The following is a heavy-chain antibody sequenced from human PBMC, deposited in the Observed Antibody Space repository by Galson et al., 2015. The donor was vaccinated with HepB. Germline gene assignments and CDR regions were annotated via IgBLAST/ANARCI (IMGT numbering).Heavy chain of an antibody. J-gene: IGHJ4*02. V-gene: IGHV3-11*01. D-gene: IGHD1-26*01. Sequence: SLRLSCAASGFSFSDYHMTWIRQAPGKGLEWVSHISSSGITIYYADSVKGRFTVTRDNTKNSLYLQMNSLRGEDTAVYYCAACVVGGTFDYWGQGTLVTVSS. CDR1: GFSFSDYH. CDR3: AACVVGGTFDY. CDR2: ISSSGITI.